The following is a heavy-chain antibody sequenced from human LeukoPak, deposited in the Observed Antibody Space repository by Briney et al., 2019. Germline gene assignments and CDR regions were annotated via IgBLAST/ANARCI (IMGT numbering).Heavy chain of an antibody. J-gene: IGHJ5*02. CDR1: GFIFSTYT. V-gene: IGHV3-64D*06. Sequence: GGSLRLSCSASGFIFSTYTMYWVRQGPGKGLEFVSVINGDGRTTYYADSVKGRFTISRDNSKSTLYLQMNSLRAEDTAVYYCVGDQVDNVGWLTWGQGTRVTVS. CDR3: VGDQVDNVGWLT. CDR2: INGDGRTT. D-gene: IGHD5-12*01.